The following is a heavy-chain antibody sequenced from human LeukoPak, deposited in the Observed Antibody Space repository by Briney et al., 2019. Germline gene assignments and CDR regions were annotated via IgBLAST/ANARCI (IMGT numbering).Heavy chain of an antibody. CDR2: ISSSSNYI. V-gene: IGHV3-21*01. CDR3: ARSAYSSSSLGNFDY. J-gene: IGHJ4*02. Sequence: PGGSLRLSCAASGFTFSSYSMNWVRQAPGKGLEWVSSISSSSNYIYYADSVKGRLTISRDNAKNSLYLQINSLRAEDTAVYYCARSAYSSSSLGNFDYWGQGTLVTVSS. CDR1: GFTFSSYS. D-gene: IGHD6-6*01.